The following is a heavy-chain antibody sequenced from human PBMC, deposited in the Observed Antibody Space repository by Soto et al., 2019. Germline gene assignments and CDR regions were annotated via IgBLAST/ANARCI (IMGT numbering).Heavy chain of an antibody. CDR1: GGTFSSYA. CDR3: ASSAAEWLSRYFDY. J-gene: IGHJ4*02. Sequence: SVKVSCRASGGTFSSYAISGVRQAPGQGLEWMGGIIPIFGTANYAQKFQGRVTITADESTSTAYMELSSLRSEDTAVYYCASSAAEWLSRYFDYWGQGTLVPVSS. D-gene: IGHD3-3*01. V-gene: IGHV1-69*13. CDR2: IIPIFGTA.